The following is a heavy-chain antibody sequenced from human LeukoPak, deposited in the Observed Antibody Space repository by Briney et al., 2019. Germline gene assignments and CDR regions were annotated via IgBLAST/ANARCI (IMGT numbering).Heavy chain of an antibody. J-gene: IGHJ4*02. CDR2: ISYSGST. D-gene: IGHD3-16*02. CDR3: ARDWYDYVWGSYRYYFDY. V-gene: IGHV4-61*01. CDR1: GGSISSSSYY. Sequence: SETLSLTCTVSGGSISSSSYYWGWIRQPPGKGLEWIGYISYSGSTNYNPSLKSRVTISRDTSKNQFSLKLSSVTAADTALYYCARDWYDYVWGSYRYYFDYWGQGTLVTVSS.